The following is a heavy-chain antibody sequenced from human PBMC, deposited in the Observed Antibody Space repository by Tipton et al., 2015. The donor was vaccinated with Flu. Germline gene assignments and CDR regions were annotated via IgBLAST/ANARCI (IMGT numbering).Heavy chain of an antibody. D-gene: IGHD1-26*01. CDR3: ARDRGSYNIHLEYHYYYGMDV. Sequence: QMQLVQSRVEVKKPGASVKVSCKASGYTFSNYGITWVRQAPGQGLEWMGWISGYDGDTNYAEKLQGRVTMTTDTSTNTAYMELRSLKSDDTAMYYCARDRGSYNIHLEYHYYYGMDVWGQGTTVTVSS. CDR1: GYTFSNYG. V-gene: IGHV1-18*01. J-gene: IGHJ6*02. CDR2: ISGYDGDT.